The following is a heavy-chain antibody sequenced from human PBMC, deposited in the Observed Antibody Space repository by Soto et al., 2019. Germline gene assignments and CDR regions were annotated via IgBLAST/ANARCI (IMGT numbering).Heavy chain of an antibody. V-gene: IGHV3-30-3*01. CDR2: ISGDGSNQ. D-gene: IGHD6-13*01. J-gene: IGHJ4*02. Sequence: GGSLRLSCAASGFTFATYTMNWVRQAPGKGLEWVAVISGDGSNQYYADSVKGRFTISRDNSKNTLYLQMNSLRAEDTAVYYCAYSSTPFDYWGQGTLVTVSS. CDR3: AYSSTPFDY. CDR1: GFTFATYT.